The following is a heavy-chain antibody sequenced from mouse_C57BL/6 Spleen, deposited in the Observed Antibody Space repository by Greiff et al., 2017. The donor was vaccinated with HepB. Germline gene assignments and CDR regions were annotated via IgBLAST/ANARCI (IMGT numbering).Heavy chain of an antibody. CDR1: GYTFTSYW. Sequence: QVQLQQPGAELVKPGASVKMSCKASGYTFTSYWITWVKQRPGQGLEWIGDIYPGSGSTNYNEKFKSKATLTVDTSSSTAYMQLSSLTSEDSAVYNCASIYYGNYEAMDYWGQGTSVTVSS. J-gene: IGHJ4*01. CDR2: IYPGSGST. V-gene: IGHV1-55*01. D-gene: IGHD2-1*01. CDR3: ASIYYGNYEAMDY.